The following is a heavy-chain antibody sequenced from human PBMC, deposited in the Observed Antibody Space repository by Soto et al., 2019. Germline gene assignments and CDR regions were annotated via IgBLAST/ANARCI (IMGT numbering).Heavy chain of an antibody. D-gene: IGHD1-26*01. CDR3: AREGSGRYYDYYYGMDV. Sequence: ASVRVSCKASGYTFTSNGISWVRQAPGQGLEWMGWISGYNGNTNYAQKLQGRVTMTTDKYTSTAYMELRSLRSDDTAVYYCAREGSGRYYDYYYGMDVWGQGTTVTVSS. CDR2: ISGYNGNT. J-gene: IGHJ6*02. CDR1: GYTFTSNG. V-gene: IGHV1-18*04.